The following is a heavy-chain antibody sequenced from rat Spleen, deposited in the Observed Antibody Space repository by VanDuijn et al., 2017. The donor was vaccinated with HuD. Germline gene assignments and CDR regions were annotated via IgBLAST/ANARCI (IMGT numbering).Heavy chain of an antibody. CDR1: GFTFSDYA. Sequence: EVQLVESGGGLVQPGRSLKLSCAASGFTFSDYAMAWVRQAPKKGLEWVATIIYDGSSTYYRDSVKGRFTNSRDNAKSTLYLQMDSLRSEDTATYYCARHYYSGLFDYWGQGVMVTVSS. CDR2: IIYDGSST. V-gene: IGHV5-17*01. CDR3: ARHYYSGLFDY. D-gene: IGHD1-1*01. J-gene: IGHJ2*01.